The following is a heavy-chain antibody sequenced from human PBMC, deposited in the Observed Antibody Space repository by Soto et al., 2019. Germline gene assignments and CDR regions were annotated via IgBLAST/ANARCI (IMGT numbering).Heavy chain of an antibody. CDR3: TKDVQSRITSFGVIITPFDY. D-gene: IGHD3-3*01. CDR2: ISGSGGST. Sequence: EVQLLESGGGLVQPGGSLRLSCEASGFTISTYAMSWVRQAPGKGIEWVSAISGSGGSTYYADSVKGRFTISRDNSKNTLYLQMNSLRAEDTAVYYCTKDVQSRITSFGVIITPFDYWGQGTLVTVSS. J-gene: IGHJ4*02. V-gene: IGHV3-23*01. CDR1: GFTISTYA.